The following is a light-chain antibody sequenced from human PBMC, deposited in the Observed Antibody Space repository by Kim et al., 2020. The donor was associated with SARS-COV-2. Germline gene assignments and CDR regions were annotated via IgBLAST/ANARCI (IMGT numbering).Light chain of an antibody. J-gene: IGKJ4*01. Sequence: EIVLTQSPATLSLSPGERATLSCRASQSVSSYLAWYQQKPGQAPRLLIYDASNRATGIPARFSGSGSGTDFTLTISSLEPEDFAVYYRQQRSNWPPLALGGGTKVEI. CDR2: DAS. CDR3: QQRSNWPPLA. CDR1: QSVSSY. V-gene: IGKV3-11*01.